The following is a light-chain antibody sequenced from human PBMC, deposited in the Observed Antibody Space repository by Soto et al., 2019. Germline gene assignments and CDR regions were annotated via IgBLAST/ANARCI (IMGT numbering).Light chain of an antibody. CDR1: QSVSNNY. J-gene: IGKJ1*01. CDR3: QQYGSAGT. CDR2: GAS. V-gene: IGKV3-20*01. Sequence: EIVLKQSPGTLSLSPGERATLSCRASQSVSNNYLAWYEQKLGQAPRLLIYGASNRATGIPDRFSDSGSGTDFTLTISRLEPEDFAVYYCQQYGSAGTFGQGTKVDIK.